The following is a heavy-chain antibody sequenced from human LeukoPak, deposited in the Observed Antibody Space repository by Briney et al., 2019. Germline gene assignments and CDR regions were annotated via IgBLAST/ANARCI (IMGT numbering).Heavy chain of an antibody. CDR1: GFTFSNYS. J-gene: IGHJ5*02. CDR3: ARGHMLTGYYNFAWFDP. Sequence: GRSLRPSCAPSGFTFSNYSVKWVSQAPGKGLEWVASISTSSSFIFYADSVKGRVTISRDNAKNSLYLHMNSLSAGDTAVYFCARGHMLTGYYNFAWFDPWGQGTLVTVS. CDR2: ISTSSSFI. D-gene: IGHD3-9*01. V-gene: IGHV3-21*01.